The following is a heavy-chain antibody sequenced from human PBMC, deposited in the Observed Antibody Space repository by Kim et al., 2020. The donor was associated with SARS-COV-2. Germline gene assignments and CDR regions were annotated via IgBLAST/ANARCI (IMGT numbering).Heavy chain of an antibody. Sequence: SQTLSLTCAISGDSVSSNSAAWNWIRQSPSRGPEWLGRTYYRSKWYNEYALSVKSRITINPDTSNNQFFLQLKSVTPEDTAVYYCVGGGGWNTWGQGTLVTVSS. D-gene: IGHD6-19*01. J-gene: IGHJ5*02. CDR1: GDSVSSNSAA. CDR3: VGGGGWNT. CDR2: TYYRSKWYN. V-gene: IGHV6-1*01.